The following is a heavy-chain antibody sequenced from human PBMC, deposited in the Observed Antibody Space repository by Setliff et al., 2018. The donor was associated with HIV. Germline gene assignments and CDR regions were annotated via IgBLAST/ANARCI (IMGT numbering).Heavy chain of an antibody. CDR3: ARDARYSGYALNY. CDR2: ISHDGSSK. D-gene: IGHD5-12*01. Sequence: GGSLRLSCAASGFSFSSYAMHWVRQAPGKGLEGVAVISHDGSSKYYADSVKGRLTISRDNSKNTLYLQMNSLRAEDTAVFYCARDARYSGYALNYWGQGTLVTVSS. V-gene: IGHV3-30*04. J-gene: IGHJ4*02. CDR1: GFSFSSYA.